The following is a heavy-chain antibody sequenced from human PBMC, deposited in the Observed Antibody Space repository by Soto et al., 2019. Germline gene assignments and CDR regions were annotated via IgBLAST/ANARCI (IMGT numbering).Heavy chain of an antibody. V-gene: IGHV3-30-3*01. CDR1: GFTFSSYA. CDR3: ARSRGFGELTN. Sequence: QVQLVESGGGVVQPGRSLRLSCAASGFTFSSYAMHWFRQAPGKGLEWVAVISYDGSNKYYADSVKGRFTISRDNSKNTLYLQMNSLRAEDTAVYYCARSRGFGELTNWGQGTLVTVSS. J-gene: IGHJ4*02. D-gene: IGHD3-10*01. CDR2: ISYDGSNK.